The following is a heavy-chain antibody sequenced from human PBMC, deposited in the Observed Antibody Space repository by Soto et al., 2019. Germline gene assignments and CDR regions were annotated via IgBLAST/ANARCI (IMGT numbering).Heavy chain of an antibody. CDR1: GFTFSNYA. V-gene: IGHV3-23*01. D-gene: IGHD6-19*01. J-gene: IGHJ4*02. CDR3: AKTTEAVAGTVYGY. CDR2: IGGGGGST. Sequence: GGSLRLSCAASGFTFSNYAMGWVRQAPGKGLEWVSAIGGGGGSTYYADSVKGRFTISRDNSKNTLYLQMNSLRAEDTAVYYCAKTTEAVAGTVYGYWGQGALVTVSS.